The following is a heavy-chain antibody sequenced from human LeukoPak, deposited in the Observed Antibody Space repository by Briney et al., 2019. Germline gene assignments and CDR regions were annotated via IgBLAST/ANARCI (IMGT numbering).Heavy chain of an antibody. Sequence: GGSLRLSCEASGFTFSSYSMNWVRQAPGKGLEWVSYISSSSSTIYYADSVKGRFTISRDNAKNSLYLQMNSLRAEDTAVYYCARDHAYYDILTGYYIGPDYWSQGTLVTVSS. D-gene: IGHD3-9*01. CDR1: GFTFSSYS. CDR3: ARDHAYYDILTGYYIGPDY. CDR2: ISSSSSTI. V-gene: IGHV3-48*01. J-gene: IGHJ4*02.